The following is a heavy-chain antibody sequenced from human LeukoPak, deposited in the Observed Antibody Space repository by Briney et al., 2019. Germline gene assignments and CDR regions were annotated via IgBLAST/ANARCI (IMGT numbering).Heavy chain of an antibody. Sequence: PGGSLRLSCAASGFTFSSYGMHWVRQAPGKGLEWVAVILYDGSNKYYADSVKGRFTISRDNSKNTLYLQMNSLRAEDTAAYYCAKDMGYYGAGPGDYWGQGTLVTVSS. V-gene: IGHV3-30*18. CDR1: GFTFSSYG. J-gene: IGHJ4*02. CDR2: ILYDGSNK. D-gene: IGHD3-10*01. CDR3: AKDMGYYGAGPGDY.